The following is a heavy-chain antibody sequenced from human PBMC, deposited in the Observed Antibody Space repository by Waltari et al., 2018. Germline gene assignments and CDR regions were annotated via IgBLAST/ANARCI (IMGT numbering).Heavy chain of an antibody. CDR2: IYHSGST. CDR1: GYSISSGYY. Sequence: QVQLQESGPGLVKPSETLSLTCAVSGYSISSGYYWGWIRQPPGKGLEWIGSIYHSGSTYYNPSLKSRVTISVDTSKNQFSLKLSSVTAADTALYYCAKDVITGYHAFDIWGQGTMVTVSS. CDR3: AKDVITGYHAFDI. V-gene: IGHV4-38-2*02. D-gene: IGHD6-13*01. J-gene: IGHJ3*02.